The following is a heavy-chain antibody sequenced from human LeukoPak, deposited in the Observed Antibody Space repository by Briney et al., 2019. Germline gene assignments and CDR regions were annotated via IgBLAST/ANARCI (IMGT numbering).Heavy chain of an antibody. CDR2: ISSSSSYI. CDR1: GFTFSSYS. Sequence: GGSLRLSCAASGFTFSSYSMNWVRQAPGKGLEWVSSISSSSSYIYYADSVKGRFTISRDNAKNSLYLQMNSLRAEDTAVYYCARDLPAYRYFDYWGQGTLVTVSS. V-gene: IGHV3-21*01. CDR3: ARDLPAYRYFDY. J-gene: IGHJ4*02.